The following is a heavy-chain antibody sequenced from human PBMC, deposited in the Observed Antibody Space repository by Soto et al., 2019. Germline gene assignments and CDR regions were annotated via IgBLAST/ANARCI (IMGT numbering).Heavy chain of an antibody. CDR1: GCPFSSYA. CDR2: ISGSGGST. V-gene: IGHV3-23*01. J-gene: IGHJ6*02. Sequence: GGSLRLSCAASGCPFSSYAMSWVRQAPGKGLEWVSAISGSGGSTYYADSVKGRFTISRDNSKNTLYLQMNSLRAEDTAVYYCAKREVYYYYYGMDVWGQGTTVTVSS. CDR3: AKREVYYYYYGMDV.